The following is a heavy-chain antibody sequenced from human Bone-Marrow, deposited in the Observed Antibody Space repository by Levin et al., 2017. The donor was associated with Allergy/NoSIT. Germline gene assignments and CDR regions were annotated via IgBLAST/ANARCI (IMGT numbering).Heavy chain of an antibody. J-gene: IGHJ4*02. CDR2: IPNDGSKK. Sequence: GESLKISCAAAGFTFNNFAMHWVRQVPGKGLEWVAGIPNDGSKKYYADSVKGRCTISRDNSNNTVSLQLNSLRPEDTAVYYCAKDGDFWFKLCFDSWGQGALVTVSS. CDR1: GFTFNNFA. CDR3: AKDGDFWFKLCFDS. D-gene: IGHD3-3*01. V-gene: IGHV3-30*02.